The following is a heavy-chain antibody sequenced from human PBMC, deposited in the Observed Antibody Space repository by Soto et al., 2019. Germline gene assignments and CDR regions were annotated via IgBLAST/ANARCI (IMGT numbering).Heavy chain of an antibody. Sequence: GASVKVSCKASGYTFTSYAMHWVRQAPGQRLEWMGWINAGNGNTKYSQKFQGRVTITRDTSASTAYMELSSLRSEDTAVYYCARDRLLGSGWTDSMGFFDYWGQGTLVTVSS. D-gene: IGHD6-19*01. CDR1: GYTFTSYA. J-gene: IGHJ4*02. V-gene: IGHV1-3*01. CDR3: ARDRLLGSGWTDSMGFFDY. CDR2: INAGNGNT.